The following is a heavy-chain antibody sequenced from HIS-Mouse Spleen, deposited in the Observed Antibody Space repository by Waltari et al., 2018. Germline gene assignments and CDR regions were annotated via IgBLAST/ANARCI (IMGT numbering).Heavy chain of an antibody. CDR3: ARGTGTDAFDI. V-gene: IGHV1-2*02. CDR2: INPNSGGT. CDR1: GYTFTGYY. Sequence: QVQLVQSGAEVKKPGASVKVSCKASGYTFTGYYMHWVGQAPGQGREWMGWINPNSGGTNFGQKFQGRVTMTRDTSISTAYMELSRLRSDDTAVYYCARGTGTDAFDIWGQGTMVTVSS. D-gene: IGHD1-1*01. J-gene: IGHJ3*02.